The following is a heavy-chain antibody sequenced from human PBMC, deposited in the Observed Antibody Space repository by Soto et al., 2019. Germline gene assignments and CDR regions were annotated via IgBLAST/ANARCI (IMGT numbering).Heavy chain of an antibody. J-gene: IGHJ5*02. V-gene: IGHV1-18*04. D-gene: IGHD2-21*02. CDR1: GYTFTNFG. CDR3: ARDYCGSYNCYSKNWLDP. CDR2: INPFNGNT. Sequence: VKVSCKTSGYTFTNFGVTWVRQAPGQGLEWMGWINPFNGNTNSTQRFQGRVTMTADTSTSTAYLELRSLRSDDTAVYYCARDYCGSYNCYSKNWLDPWGQGTLVTVSS.